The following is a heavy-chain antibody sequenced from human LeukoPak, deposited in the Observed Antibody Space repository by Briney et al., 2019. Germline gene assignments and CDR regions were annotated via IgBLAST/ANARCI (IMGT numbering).Heavy chain of an antibody. V-gene: IGHV3-30*02. D-gene: IGHD6-19*01. CDR3: ARELREGSSGWFCYYYGMDV. J-gene: IGHJ6*02. CDR2: IRYDGSNK. CDR1: GFTFSSYD. Sequence: PGGSLRLSCAASGFTFSSYDMHWVRQAPGKGLEWVAFIRYDGSNKYYADSVKGRFTISRDNAKNSLYLQMNSLRAEDTAVYYCARELREGSSGWFCYYYGMDVWGQGTTVTVS.